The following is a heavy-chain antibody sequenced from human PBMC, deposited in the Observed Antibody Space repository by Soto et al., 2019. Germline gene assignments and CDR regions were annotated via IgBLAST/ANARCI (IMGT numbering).Heavy chain of an antibody. CDR1: GFTFSTFA. CDR3: ARTSTIFGVVIYFDY. Sequence: VQLVESGGGLVKPGGSLRLSCAASGFTFSTFAMHWVRQAPGKGLEWVAVISYDGSNKYYADSVKGRFTISRDNSKNTLYLQMNSLRAEDTAVYYCARTSTIFGVVIYFDYWGQGTLVTVSS. D-gene: IGHD3-3*01. CDR2: ISYDGSNK. V-gene: IGHV3-30-3*01. J-gene: IGHJ4*02.